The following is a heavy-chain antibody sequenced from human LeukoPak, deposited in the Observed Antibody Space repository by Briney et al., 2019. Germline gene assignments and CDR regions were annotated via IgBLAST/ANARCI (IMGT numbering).Heavy chain of an antibody. CDR2: IGGSGGST. V-gene: IGHV3-23*01. CDR1: GFTFSSYA. Sequence: GGSLRLSCAASGFTFSSYAMSWVRQAPGKGLEWVSSIGGSGGSTDYADSVKGRFTISRDNSKNTLFLQMNSLRAEDTAVYYCAKPYSSGSWYFDYWGQGTLVTVSS. J-gene: IGHJ4*02. D-gene: IGHD6-19*01. CDR3: AKPYSSGSWYFDY.